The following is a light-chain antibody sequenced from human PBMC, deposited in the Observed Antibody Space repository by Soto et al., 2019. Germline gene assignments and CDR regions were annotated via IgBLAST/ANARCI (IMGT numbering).Light chain of an antibody. Sequence: DIQMTQSPSSLSASVGDRVTITCQASQDISNYLNWYQQKPGKDPKLLIYDASNLETGVPSRFSRSGSGTDFTFTISSLQPEDIATYYCQQYDNLPFFGQGTKLEIK. CDR2: DAS. J-gene: IGKJ2*01. CDR1: QDISNY. V-gene: IGKV1-33*01. CDR3: QQYDNLPF.